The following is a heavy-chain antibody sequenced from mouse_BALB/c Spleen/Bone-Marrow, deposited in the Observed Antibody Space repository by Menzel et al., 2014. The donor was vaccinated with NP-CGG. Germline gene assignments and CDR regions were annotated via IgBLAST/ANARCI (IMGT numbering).Heavy chain of an antibody. CDR1: GFTFNNYW. V-gene: IGHV6-6*02. J-gene: IGHJ4*01. D-gene: IGHD1-1*01. Sequence: EVKLVESGGGLVQPGGSMKLSCVASGFTFNNYWMNWVHQSPEKGLEWVAEIRLKSNNYATQYAESVKGRFTISRDDSKSSVYLQMSNLRAEDTGIYYCASTTVVGMDYWGQGTSVTVSS. CDR3: ASTTVVGMDY. CDR2: IRLKSNNYAT.